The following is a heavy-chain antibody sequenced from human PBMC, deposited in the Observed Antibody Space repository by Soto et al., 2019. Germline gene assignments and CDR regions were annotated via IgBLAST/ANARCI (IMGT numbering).Heavy chain of an antibody. Sequence: QVQLQESGPGLVKPSETLSLTCIVSGDSVSSGSYHWSWIRQPPGKGLEWSGFIYDRGSTNYNPSLESRVTISVDTSRNQFSLEVNSVTAADTAVYYCARGLDYVGFYYWGQGKLVAVSS. V-gene: IGHV4-61*01. D-gene: IGHD4-17*01. CDR1: GDSVSSGSYH. CDR3: ARGLDYVGFYY. CDR2: IYDRGST. J-gene: IGHJ4*02.